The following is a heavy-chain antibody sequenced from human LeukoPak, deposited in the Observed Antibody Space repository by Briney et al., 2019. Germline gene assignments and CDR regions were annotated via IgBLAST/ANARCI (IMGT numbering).Heavy chain of an antibody. J-gene: IGHJ6*03. CDR3: ARDRSCTGGSCYMDV. CDR1: GYTFTSYD. D-gene: IGHD2-15*01. Sequence: ASVKVSCKASGYTFTSYDVNWVRQATGQGLEWMGWMNPNSGNTGYAQKFQGRVTMTRNTSISTAYMELSSLRSEDTAVYYCARDRSCTGGSCYMDVWGRGTTVTVSS. V-gene: IGHV1-8*01. CDR2: MNPNSGNT.